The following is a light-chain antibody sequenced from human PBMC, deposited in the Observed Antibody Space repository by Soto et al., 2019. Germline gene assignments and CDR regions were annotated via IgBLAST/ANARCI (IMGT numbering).Light chain of an antibody. Sequence: QSALTQPPSASGSPGQSVTISCTGTSSDVGGYNYVSWYQQHPGKAPKLMIYEVSKRPSGVPDRFSGSKSGNTASLTVSGLQAEDEADYYCSSYAGSTFFGTGTKVPVL. J-gene: IGLJ1*01. CDR3: SSYAGSTF. V-gene: IGLV2-8*01. CDR2: EVS. CDR1: SSDVGGYNY.